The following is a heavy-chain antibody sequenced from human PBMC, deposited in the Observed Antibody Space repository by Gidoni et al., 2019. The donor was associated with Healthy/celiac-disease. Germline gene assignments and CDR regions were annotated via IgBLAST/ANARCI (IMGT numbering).Heavy chain of an antibody. Sequence: QVQLQQWGAGLLKPSETLSLTCAVYGGSFSGYYWSWIRQPPGKGLEWIGEINHSGSTNYNPSLKSRVTISVDTSKNQFSLKLSSVTAADTAVYYCARVYGVLRYFDWLSGRTWFDPWGQGTLVTVSS. D-gene: IGHD3-9*01. CDR1: GGSFSGYY. CDR2: INHSGST. CDR3: ARVYGVLRYFDWLSGRTWFDP. J-gene: IGHJ5*02. V-gene: IGHV4-34*01.